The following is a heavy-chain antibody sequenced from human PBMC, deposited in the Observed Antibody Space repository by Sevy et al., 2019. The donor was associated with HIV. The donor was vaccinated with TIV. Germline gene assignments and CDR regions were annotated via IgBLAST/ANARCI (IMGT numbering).Heavy chain of an antibody. D-gene: IGHD6-13*01. CDR2: ISGSGSHT. J-gene: IGHJ4*02. V-gene: IGHV3-23*01. CDR3: ANSGDSSSWYPIDY. CDR1: GFTFSNYA. Sequence: GGSLRLSCAASGFTFSNYAMNWVRQAPGKGLEWVSAISGSGSHTYYAASVKGRFTISRDNSKNTLYLQMRSLGAEDTAVYSCANSGDSSSWYPIDYWGQGTLVTVSS.